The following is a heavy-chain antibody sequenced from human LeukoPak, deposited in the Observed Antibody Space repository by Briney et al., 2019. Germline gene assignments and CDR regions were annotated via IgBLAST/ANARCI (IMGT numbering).Heavy chain of an antibody. Sequence: ASVKVSCKASGYTFTSYGISWVRQAPGQGLEWMGWISAYNGNTNYAQKLQGRVTMTTDTSTSTAYMELRSLRSDDTAVYYCARDRREYCSGGSCSNYYYYYGMDVWGQGTTVTVSS. J-gene: IGHJ6*02. CDR1: GYTFTSYG. CDR3: ARDRREYCSGGSCSNYYYYYGMDV. V-gene: IGHV1-18*01. CDR2: ISAYNGNT. D-gene: IGHD2-15*01.